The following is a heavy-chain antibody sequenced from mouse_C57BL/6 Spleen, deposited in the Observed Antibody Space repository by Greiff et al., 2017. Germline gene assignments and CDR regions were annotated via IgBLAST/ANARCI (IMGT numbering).Heavy chain of an antibody. CDR1: GYSITSGYY. Sequence: VQLKQSGPGLVKPSQSLSLTCSVTGYSITSGYYWNWIRQFPGNKLEWMGYISYDGSNNYNPSLKNRISITRDTSKNQFFLKLNSVTTEDTATYYCARDLDDGYYFFAYWGQGTLVTVSA. J-gene: IGHJ3*01. CDR3: ARDLDDGYYFFAY. CDR2: ISYDGSN. V-gene: IGHV3-6*01. D-gene: IGHD2-3*01.